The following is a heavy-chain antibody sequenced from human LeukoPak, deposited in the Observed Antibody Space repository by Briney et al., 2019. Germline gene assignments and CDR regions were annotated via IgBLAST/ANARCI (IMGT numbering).Heavy chain of an antibody. J-gene: IGHJ4*02. V-gene: IGHV3-74*01. CDR2: INSDGSSA. CDR3: ARGYGSYADY. CDR1: GFTFSNYW. Sequence: GGSLRLSCAASGFTFSNYWMHWVRQAPGKGLVWVSRINSDGSSASYADSVKGRFTISRDNAENTLYLQMNSLRAEDTAVYYCARGYGSYADYWGQGTLVTVSS. D-gene: IGHD1-26*01.